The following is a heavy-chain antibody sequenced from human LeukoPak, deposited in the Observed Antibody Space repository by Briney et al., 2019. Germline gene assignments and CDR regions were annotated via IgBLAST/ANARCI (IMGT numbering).Heavy chain of an antibody. Sequence: SETLSLTCAVYGGSFSGYYWSWIRQPPGKGLEWIGEINHSGSTNYNPSLKSRVTISVDTSKNQFSLKLSSVTAADTAVYYCARGPTSDWYFDLWGRGTLVTVSS. CDR3: ARGPTSDWYFDL. J-gene: IGHJ2*01. CDR1: GGSFSGYY. CDR2: INHSGST. V-gene: IGHV4-34*01.